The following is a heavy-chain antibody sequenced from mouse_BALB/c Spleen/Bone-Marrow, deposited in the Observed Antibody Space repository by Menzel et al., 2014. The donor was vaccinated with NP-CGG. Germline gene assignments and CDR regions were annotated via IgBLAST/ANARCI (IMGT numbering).Heavy chain of an antibody. CDR2: ISSGGGYT. D-gene: IGHD4-1*01. Sequence: EVKLVESGGDLVKPGGSLKLSCAASGFTFSTYGMSWVRQTPDERLEWVATISSGGGYTYYPDSVKGRFTISRDNANNTLYLQMSSLKSEDTAMYYCTRQRNWDHYAMDYWGQGTSVTVSS. CDR3: TRQRNWDHYAMDY. J-gene: IGHJ4*01. V-gene: IGHV5-6*01. CDR1: GFTFSTYG.